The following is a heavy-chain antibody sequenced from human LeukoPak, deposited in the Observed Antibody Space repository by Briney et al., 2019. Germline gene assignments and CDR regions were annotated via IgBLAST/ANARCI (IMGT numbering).Heavy chain of an antibody. CDR2: ISGGGSST. CDR1: GFTFSSYA. D-gene: IGHD1-14*01. V-gene: IGHV3-23*01. Sequence: GGSLRLSCAGSGFTFSSYAMSWVRQAPGKGLEWVSGISGGGSSTHYADSVKGRFTISRDNSKSTLYLQMSSLRDEDTAVYYCANYRSWGQGTLVTVSS. CDR3: ANYRS. J-gene: IGHJ4*02.